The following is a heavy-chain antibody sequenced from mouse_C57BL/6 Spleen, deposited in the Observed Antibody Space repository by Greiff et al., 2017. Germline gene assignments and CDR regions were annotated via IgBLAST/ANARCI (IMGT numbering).Heavy chain of an antibody. J-gene: IGHJ3*01. D-gene: IGHD2-5*01. Sequence: EVKVVESGGGLVKPGGSLKLSCAASGFTFSSYAMSWVRQTPEKRLEWVATISDGGSYTYYPDNVKGRFTISRDNAKNNLYLQMSHLKSEDTAMYYCAREYSNESWFAYWGQGTLVTVSA. V-gene: IGHV5-4*01. CDR1: GFTFSSYA. CDR3: AREYSNESWFAY. CDR2: ISDGGSYT.